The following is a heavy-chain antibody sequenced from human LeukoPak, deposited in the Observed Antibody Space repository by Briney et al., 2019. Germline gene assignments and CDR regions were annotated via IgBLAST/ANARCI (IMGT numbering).Heavy chain of an antibody. J-gene: IGHJ4*02. Sequence: GGSLRLYCAASGFTFSSYAMSWVRQAPGKGLEWVSAISGSGGSTYYADSVKGRFTISRDNSKNTLYLQMNSLRAEDTAVYYCAKDGQYYYDSSGTFDYWGQGTLVTVSS. D-gene: IGHD3-22*01. CDR2: ISGSGGST. V-gene: IGHV3-23*01. CDR1: GFTFSSYA. CDR3: AKDGQYYYDSSGTFDY.